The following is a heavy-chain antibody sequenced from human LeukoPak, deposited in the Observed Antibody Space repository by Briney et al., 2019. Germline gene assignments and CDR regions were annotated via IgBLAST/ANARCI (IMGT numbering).Heavy chain of an antibody. J-gene: IGHJ4*02. D-gene: IGHD1-7*01. CDR3: AKSRWNYDY. V-gene: IGHV3-53*05. CDR1: GFTVSSNY. Sequence: GGSLRLSCAASGFTVSSNYMTWVRQAPGKGLEWVSVIYTDGGTYYADSVKGRFTLSRDSSKKTLYLQMNSLRAEDTAVYYCAKSRWNYDYWGQGTRVTVSS. CDR2: IYTDGGT.